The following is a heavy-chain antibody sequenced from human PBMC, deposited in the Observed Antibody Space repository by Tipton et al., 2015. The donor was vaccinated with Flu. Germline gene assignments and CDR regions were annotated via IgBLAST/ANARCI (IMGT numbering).Heavy chain of an antibody. V-gene: IGHV4-59*01. CDR1: GGSISSYY. J-gene: IGHJ3*02. Sequence: TLSLTCTVSGGSISSYYWSWIRQPPGKGLEWIGYIYYNGSISYNPSLKSRVTISVDTSKNQFSLKLSSVTAADTAVYYCAREWGDAFDIWGQGTMVTVSS. CDR2: IYYNGSI. CDR3: AREWGDAFDI. D-gene: IGHD3-16*01.